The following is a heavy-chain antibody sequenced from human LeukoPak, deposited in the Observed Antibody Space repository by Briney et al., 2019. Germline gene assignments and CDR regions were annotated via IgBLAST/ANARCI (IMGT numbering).Heavy chain of an antibody. V-gene: IGHV2-5*02. Sequence: SGPTLVKPTQTLTLTCTFSGFSLSTSGVGVGWIRQPPGKALEWLALIYWDDDKRYSPSLKSRLTITKDTSKNQVVLTMTNMDPVDTATYYCAHRRSGGVWFGELSTWAFDYWGQGTLVTVSS. CDR1: GFSLSTSGVG. CDR3: AHRRSGGVWFGELSTWAFDY. CDR2: IYWDDDK. J-gene: IGHJ4*02. D-gene: IGHD3-10*01.